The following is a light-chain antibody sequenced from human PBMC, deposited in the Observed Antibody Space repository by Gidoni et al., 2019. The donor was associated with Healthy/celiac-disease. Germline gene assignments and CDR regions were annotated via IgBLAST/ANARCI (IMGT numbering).Light chain of an antibody. Sequence: NFMLTQLHSVSESPGKTVTISCTGSSASIASNYVQWYQQRPGSAPTTVIYEDNQRPSGVPDRFSGSIDSSSNSAALTISGLKTEDEADYYCQSYDSSNRWVFGGGTKLTVL. CDR3: QSYDSSNRWV. J-gene: IGLJ3*02. CDR1: SASIASNY. V-gene: IGLV6-57*02. CDR2: EDN.